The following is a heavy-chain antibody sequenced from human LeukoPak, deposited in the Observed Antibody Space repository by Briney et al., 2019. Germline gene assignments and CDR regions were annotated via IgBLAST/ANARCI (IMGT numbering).Heavy chain of an antibody. CDR1: GGSISSYY. D-gene: IGHD6-19*01. CDR3: AVPSSGWDYGMDV. CDR2: IYYSGST. J-gene: IGHJ6*02. Sequence: SETLSLTCTVSGGSISSYYWSWIRQPPGKGLEWIGYIYYSGSTNYNPSLESRVTISVDTSKNQFSLRLSSVTAADTAVYYCAVPSSGWDYGMDVWGQGTTVTVSS. V-gene: IGHV4-59*12.